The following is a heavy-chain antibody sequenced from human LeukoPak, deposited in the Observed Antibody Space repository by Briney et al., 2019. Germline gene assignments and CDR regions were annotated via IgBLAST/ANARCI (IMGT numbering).Heavy chain of an antibody. V-gene: IGHV1-18*01. CDR2: ISAYNGNT. CDR3: GRGEPGYCSSTSCLD. J-gene: IGHJ4*02. Sequence: ASVKVSCQAYGYTFTSYGISWVRPAPGQGLEWMGWISAYNGNTNYAQKLQGRVTITRNTSISTAYMELSSLRSEDTAVYYCGRGEPGYCSSTSCLDWGQGTLVTVSS. CDR1: GYTFTSYG. D-gene: IGHD2-2*01.